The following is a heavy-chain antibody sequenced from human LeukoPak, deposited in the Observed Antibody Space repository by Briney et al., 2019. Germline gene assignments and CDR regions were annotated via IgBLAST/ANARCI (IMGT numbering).Heavy chain of an antibody. Sequence: SGTLSLTCAVYGGSFSGYYWSWIRQPPGKGLEWIGEINHSGSTNYNPSLKSRVTISVDTSKNQFSLKLSSVTAADTAVYYCARTEEGYSSGNLDYWGQGTLVTVSS. CDR3: ARTEEGYSSGNLDY. CDR1: GGSFSGYY. CDR2: INHSGST. D-gene: IGHD6-19*01. V-gene: IGHV4-34*01. J-gene: IGHJ4*02.